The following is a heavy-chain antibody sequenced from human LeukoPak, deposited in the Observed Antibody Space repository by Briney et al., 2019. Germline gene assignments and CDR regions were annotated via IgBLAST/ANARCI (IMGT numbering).Heavy chain of an antibody. Sequence: SETLSLTCAVYGGSFSGYYWSWIRQPPGKGLEWIGEINHSGSTNYNPSLKSRVTISVDTSKNQFSLKLSSVTAADTAVYYCARDDSFDLWGRGTLVTVSS. D-gene: IGHD2-21*02. V-gene: IGHV4-34*01. CDR2: INHSGST. CDR1: GGSFSGYY. J-gene: IGHJ2*01. CDR3: ARDDSFDL.